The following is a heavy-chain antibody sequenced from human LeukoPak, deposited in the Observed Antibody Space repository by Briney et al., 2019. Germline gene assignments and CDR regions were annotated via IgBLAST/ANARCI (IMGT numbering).Heavy chain of an antibody. CDR3: ARLGYCSGGSCYSLYYFDY. CDR2: IYYSGST. CDR1: GGSISSYY. V-gene: IGHV4-59*01. Sequence: SETLSLTCTVSGGSISSYYWSWIRQPPGKGLEWIGYIYYSGSTNYNPSPKSRVTISVDTSKNQFSLKLSSVTAADTAVYYCARLGYCSGGSCYSLYYFDYWGQGTLVTVSS. D-gene: IGHD2-15*01. J-gene: IGHJ4*02.